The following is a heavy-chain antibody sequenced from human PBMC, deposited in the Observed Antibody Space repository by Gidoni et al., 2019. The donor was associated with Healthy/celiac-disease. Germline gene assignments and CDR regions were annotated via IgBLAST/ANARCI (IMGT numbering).Heavy chain of an antibody. J-gene: IGHJ4*02. Sequence: EVQLLESGGGLVQPGGSLRLSCAASGFTFSSYAMIWVRQAPGKGLEWFSAISGSGGSTYYADSVKGRFTISRDNSKNTLYLQMNSLRAEDTAVYYCAKDTWEPYRGIDWGQGTLVTVSS. CDR2: ISGSGGST. V-gene: IGHV3-23*01. D-gene: IGHD1-26*01. CDR3: AKDTWEPYRGID. CDR1: GFTFSSYA.